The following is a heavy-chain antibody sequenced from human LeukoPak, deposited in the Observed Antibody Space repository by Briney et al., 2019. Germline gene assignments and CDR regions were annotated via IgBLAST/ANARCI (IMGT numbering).Heavy chain of an antibody. CDR3: ARDHQVSYFDY. CDR1: GFTFSASS. V-gene: IGHV3-30*04. D-gene: IGHD6-6*01. J-gene: IGHJ4*02. CDR2: ISDDGSNE. Sequence: GGSLRLSCAASGFTFSASSMHWVRQAPGKGLEWVALISDDGSNESFADSVKGRFTISRDNSKNTLYLQMNSLRADDTAVYYCARDHQVSYFDYWGQGTLVTVSS.